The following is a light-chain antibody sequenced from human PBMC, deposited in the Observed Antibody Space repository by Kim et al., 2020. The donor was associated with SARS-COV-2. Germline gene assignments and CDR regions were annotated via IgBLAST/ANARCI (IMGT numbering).Light chain of an antibody. J-gene: IGLJ2*01. Sequence: SYELTQPPSVSVSPGQPVSISCSGDDLGNKYVCWYQQKPGQSPVLVIYQDTKRPSGIPERISGSNSGNTATLTISGAQSMDEADYYCQAWGTTTVVIDGGTQLTVL. V-gene: IGLV3-1*01. CDR3: QAWGTTTVV. CDR2: QDT. CDR1: DLGNKY.